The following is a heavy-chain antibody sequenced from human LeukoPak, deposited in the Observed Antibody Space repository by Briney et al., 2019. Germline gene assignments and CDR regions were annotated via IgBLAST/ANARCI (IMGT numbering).Heavy chain of an antibody. J-gene: IGHJ4*02. Sequence: PGGSLRLSCTSSGSTFSSYAMSWVRQAPGKGLEWVSTITGSGGSTYLADSVKGRFTISRDNSKNTLFLQMNSLRAEDTAIYKCAKDGHGSGSYYNPVGSYFDSWGQGSLVTVSS. CDR3: AKDGHGSGSYYNPVGSYFDS. CDR2: ITGSGGST. CDR1: GSTFSSYA. D-gene: IGHD3-10*01. V-gene: IGHV3-23*01.